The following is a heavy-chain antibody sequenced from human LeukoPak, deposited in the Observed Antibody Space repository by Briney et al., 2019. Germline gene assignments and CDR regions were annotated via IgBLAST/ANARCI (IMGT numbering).Heavy chain of an antibody. Sequence: ASVKVSCKASGYTFTGYYMHWVRQATGQGLEWMGWMNPNSGNTGYAQKFQGRVTMTRNTSISTAYMELSSLRSEDTAVYYCARVRDSSGSFNWFDPWGQGTLVTVSS. D-gene: IGHD3-22*01. CDR1: GYTFTGYY. CDR3: ARVRDSSGSFNWFDP. V-gene: IGHV1-8*02. J-gene: IGHJ5*02. CDR2: MNPNSGNT.